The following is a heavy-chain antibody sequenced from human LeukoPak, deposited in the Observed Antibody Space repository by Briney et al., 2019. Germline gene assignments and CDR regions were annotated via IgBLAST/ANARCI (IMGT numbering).Heavy chain of an antibody. CDR3: ARAIQFGGYFDY. J-gene: IGHJ4*02. D-gene: IGHD2-15*01. V-gene: IGHV3-53*01. Sequence: QPGGPLRLSCAASGFTVSGDYMSWVRQAPGKGLEWVSVIYGAGSTYYADSVKGRFTISRDNSKNTLYLQMNSLRVEDTAVYYCARAIQFGGYFDYWGQGTLVTVSP. CDR2: IYGAGST. CDR1: GFTVSGDY.